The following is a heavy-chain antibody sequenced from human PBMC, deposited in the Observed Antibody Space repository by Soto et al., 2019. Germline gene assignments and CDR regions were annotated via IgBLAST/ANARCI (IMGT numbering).Heavy chain of an antibody. J-gene: IGHJ4*02. CDR1: GGTLTNFINYP. D-gene: IGHD3-10*01. CDR3: ARLDTCVVLRYFDN. V-gene: IGHV1-69*06. CDR2: IVPNIGTV. Sequence: QMQLVQSGAEVKKPGSSVKVSCKASGGTLTNFINYPINWVRQAPGQGLEWMGGIVPNIGTVNYAQKFQGRVTITADKSTGPAYMELSSLISADTALYYCARLDTCVVLRYFDNWGQGTLVAFSS.